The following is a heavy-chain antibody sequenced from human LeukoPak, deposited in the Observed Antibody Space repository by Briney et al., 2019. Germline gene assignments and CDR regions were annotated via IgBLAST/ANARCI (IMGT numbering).Heavy chain of an antibody. CDR3: ATASFTMIVVAPEYYFDY. CDR2: ISGSGGST. CDR1: GFTFSSYG. Sequence: GGSLRLSCAASGFTFSSYGMSWVRQAPGKGLEWVSAISGSGGSTYYAGSVKGRFTISRDNSKNTLYLQMNSLRAEDTAVFYCATASFTMIVVAPEYYFDYWGQGTLVTVSS. D-gene: IGHD3-22*01. V-gene: IGHV3-23*01. J-gene: IGHJ4*02.